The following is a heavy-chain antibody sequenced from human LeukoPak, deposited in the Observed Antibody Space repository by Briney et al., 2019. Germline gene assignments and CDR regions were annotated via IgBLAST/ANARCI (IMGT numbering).Heavy chain of an antibody. CDR3: AKVLGSRGYSGYDWSLDY. V-gene: IGHV3-23*01. Sequence: GGSLRLSCAASGFTLSSCAMSWVRQAPGKGLEWVSPIIGSGGSTYYEDSVRGRFTISRDNSKNTLYLQMNSLRAEDTAVYYCAKVLGSRGYSGYDWSLDYWGQGTLVTVSS. D-gene: IGHD5-12*01. CDR2: IIGSGGST. CDR1: GFTLSSCA. J-gene: IGHJ4*02.